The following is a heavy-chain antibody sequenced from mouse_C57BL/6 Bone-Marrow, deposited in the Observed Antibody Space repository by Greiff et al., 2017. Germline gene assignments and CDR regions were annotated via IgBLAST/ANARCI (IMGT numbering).Heavy chain of an antibody. D-gene: IGHD1-1*02. CDR2: ISSCSSTI. CDR1: GFTFSDYG. V-gene: IGHV5-17*01. J-gene: IGHJ3*01. CDR3: ARWSPFAY. Sequence: EVKLMESGGGLVKPGGSLKLSCAASGFTFSDYGMHWVRQAPEKGLEWVAYISSCSSTIYYADTVQGRFTISRDNAKNTLFLQMTSLRSEDTAMYYCARWSPFAYWGQGTLVTVSA.